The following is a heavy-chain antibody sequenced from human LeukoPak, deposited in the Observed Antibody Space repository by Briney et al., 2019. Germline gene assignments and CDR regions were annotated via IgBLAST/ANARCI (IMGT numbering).Heavy chain of an antibody. V-gene: IGHV4-39*07. CDR3: ARGFYDSSGYYSEAFDI. Sequence: SETLSLTCTVSGGSISSSSYYWCWIRQPPGKRQEWIGNIHYSGSTQYNLSLKSRVTILVNTTKNQLSLKLNSVTAAGTAVYYCARGFYDSSGYYSEAFDIWGQGTMVNGSS. J-gene: IGHJ3*02. D-gene: IGHD3-22*01. CDR2: IHYSGST. CDR1: GGSISSSSYY.